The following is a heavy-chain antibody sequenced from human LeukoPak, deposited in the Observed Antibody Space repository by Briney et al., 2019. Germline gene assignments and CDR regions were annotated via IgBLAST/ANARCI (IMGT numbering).Heavy chain of an antibody. V-gene: IGHV4-4*09. Sequence: SETLSLTCTVSGGSISSYYWSWIRQPPGKGLEWVGYIYTSGSTNYNPSLKSRVTISVDTSKNQFSLKLSSVTAADTAVYYCARHHGYSSSWTHDAFDIWGQGTMVTVSS. CDR1: GGSISSYY. D-gene: IGHD6-13*01. J-gene: IGHJ3*02. CDR2: IYTSGST. CDR3: ARHHGYSSSWTHDAFDI.